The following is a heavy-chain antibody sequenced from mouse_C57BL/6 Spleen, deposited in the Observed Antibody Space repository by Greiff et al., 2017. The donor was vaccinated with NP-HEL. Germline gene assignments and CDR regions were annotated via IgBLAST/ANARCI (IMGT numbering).Heavy chain of an antibody. V-gene: IGHV5-4*03. D-gene: IGHD2-4*01. CDR1: GFTFSSYA. Sequence: DVKLVESGGGLVKPGGSLTLSCAASGFTFSSYAMSWVRQTPEKRLEWVATISAGGSYTYYPDNVKGRFIISRDNAKNNLYMQMSNLKSEDTAMYYCASDSDYDGVDYWGQGTTLTVSS. CDR3: ASDSDYDGVDY. CDR2: ISAGGSYT. J-gene: IGHJ2*01.